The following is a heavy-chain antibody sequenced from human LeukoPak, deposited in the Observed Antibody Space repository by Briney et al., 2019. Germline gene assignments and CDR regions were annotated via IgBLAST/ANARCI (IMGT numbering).Heavy chain of an antibody. CDR3: AGHADVVGAI. Sequence: GQPMQISCEASGYTVTQQWTAGVRHIPGPGLGWVGIIYPRDSDTIYTPSFQGHVTISADTSINTAYLEWRSLEASDTAMYDCAGHADVVGAIWGEGTQVTVCS. CDR1: GYTVTQQW. V-gene: IGHV5-51*01. D-gene: IGHD3-16*01. J-gene: IGHJ4*02. CDR2: IYPRDSDT.